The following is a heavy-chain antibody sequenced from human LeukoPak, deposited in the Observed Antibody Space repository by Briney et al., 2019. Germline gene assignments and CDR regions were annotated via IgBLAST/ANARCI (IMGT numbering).Heavy chain of an antibody. J-gene: IGHJ4*02. D-gene: IGHD2-21*02. CDR3: ARDNVVVTAPFDY. CDR2: ISYDGSNK. Sequence: PGGSLRLSCAASGFTFSSYGMHWVRQAPGKGLEWVAVISYDGSNKYYADSVKGRFTISRDNSKNTLYLQMNSLRAEDTAVYYCARDNVVVTAPFDYWGQGTLVTVSS. CDR1: GFTFSSYG. V-gene: IGHV3-30*03.